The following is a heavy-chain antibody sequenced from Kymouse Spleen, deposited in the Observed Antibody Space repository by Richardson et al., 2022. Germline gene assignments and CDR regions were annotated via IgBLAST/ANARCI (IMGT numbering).Heavy chain of an antibody. CDR2: IWYDGSNK. CDR1: GFTFSSYG. V-gene: IGHV3-33*01. D-gene: IGHD1-7*01. CDR3: ARDITGTTDAFDI. J-gene: IGHJ3*02. Sequence: QVQLVESGGGVVQPGRSLRLSCAASGFTFSSYGMHWVRQAPGKGLEWVAVIWYDGSNKYYADSVKGRFTISRDNSKNTLYLQMNSLRAEDTAVYYCARDITGTTDAFDIWGQGTMVTVSS.